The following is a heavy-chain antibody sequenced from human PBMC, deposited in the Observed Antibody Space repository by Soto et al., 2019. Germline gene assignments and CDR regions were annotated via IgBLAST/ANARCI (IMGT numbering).Heavy chain of an antibody. CDR1: GFTFSSYG. CDR2: ISYDGSNK. CDR3: AKRPARFLEWLSVSLGYYGMDV. V-gene: IGHV3-30*18. J-gene: IGHJ6*02. Sequence: PGGSLRLSCAASGFTFSSYGMHWVRQAPGKGLEWVAVISYDGSNKYYADSVKGRFTISRDNSKNTLYLQMNSLRAEDTAVYYCAKRPARFLEWLSVSLGYYGMDVWGQGTTVTVSS. D-gene: IGHD3-3*01.